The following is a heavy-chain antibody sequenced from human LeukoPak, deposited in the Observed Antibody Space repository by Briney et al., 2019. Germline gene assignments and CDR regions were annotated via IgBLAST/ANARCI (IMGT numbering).Heavy chain of an antibody. CDR2: IYSGGST. J-gene: IGHJ4*02. Sequence: GGSLRLSCAASGFTVSSNYRSWVRQAPGKGLEWVGVIYSGGSTYYADSVKGRFTISRDNSKNTLYLQMNSLRAEDTAVYYCARDVTDPVGATRVYYFDYWGQGTLVTASS. CDR1: GFTVSSNY. CDR3: ARDVTDPVGATRVYYFDY. V-gene: IGHV3-66*02. D-gene: IGHD1-26*01.